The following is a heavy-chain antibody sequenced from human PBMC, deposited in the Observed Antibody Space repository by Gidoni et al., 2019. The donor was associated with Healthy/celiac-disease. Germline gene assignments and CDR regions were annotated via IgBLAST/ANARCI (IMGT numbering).Heavy chain of an antibody. CDR3: AKDRYDILTGYYNWYFDL. CDR2: ISYDGSNK. V-gene: IGHV3-30*18. J-gene: IGHJ2*01. Sequence: QVQLVESGGGVVQPGRSLRLSCAASGFTFSSYGMHWVRQAPGKGLEWVAVISYDGSNKYDADSVKGRFTISRDNSKNTLYLQMNSLRAEDTAVYYCAKDRYDILTGYYNWYFDLWGRGTLVTVSS. CDR1: GFTFSSYG. D-gene: IGHD3-9*01.